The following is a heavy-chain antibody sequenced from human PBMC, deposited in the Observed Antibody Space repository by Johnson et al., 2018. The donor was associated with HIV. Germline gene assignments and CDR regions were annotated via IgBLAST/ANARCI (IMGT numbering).Heavy chain of an antibody. V-gene: IGHV3-66*01. CDR1: GFTFSTYA. J-gene: IGHJ3*02. CDR2: IYSGGST. D-gene: IGHD1-1*01. Sequence: VQLVESGGGLVQPGGSLRLSCADSGFTFSTYAMHWVRQAPGKGLEWVSVIYSGGSTYYVDSVKGRFTISRDNSKNTLYLQMNSLRAEDTAVYYCARAWKSAFDIWCQGTMVTVSS. CDR3: ARAWKSAFDI.